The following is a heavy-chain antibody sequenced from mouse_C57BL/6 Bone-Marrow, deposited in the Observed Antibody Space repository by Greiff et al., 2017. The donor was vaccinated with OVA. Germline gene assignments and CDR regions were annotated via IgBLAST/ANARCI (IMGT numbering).Heavy chain of an antibody. CDR1: GYSFTGYY. CDR3: ALIYYDYDDWYFDV. J-gene: IGHJ1*03. V-gene: IGHV1-42*01. CDR2: INPSTGGT. Sequence: VQLKQSGPELVKPGASVKISCKASGYSFTGYYMNWVKQSPEKSLEWIGEINPSTGGTTYNQKFKAKATLTVDKSSSTAYMQLKSLTSEDSAVYYCALIYYDYDDWYFDVWGTGTTVTVSS. D-gene: IGHD2-4*01.